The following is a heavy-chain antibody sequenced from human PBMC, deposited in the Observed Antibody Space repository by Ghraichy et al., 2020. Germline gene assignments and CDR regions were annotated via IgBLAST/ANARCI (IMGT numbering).Heavy chain of an antibody. D-gene: IGHD6-19*01. CDR2: ITPIFGKT. CDR1: GGTFNNHA. Sequence: SVKVSCKASGGTFNNHAITWARQAPGQGLEWMGGITPIFGKTNYAQKFQGRLIITADKSTSTAFMELSSLRSDDTAVYYCARQGDSVWSYFDSWGQGTLVTVSS. CDR3: ARQGDSVWSYFDS. J-gene: IGHJ4*02. V-gene: IGHV1-69*06.